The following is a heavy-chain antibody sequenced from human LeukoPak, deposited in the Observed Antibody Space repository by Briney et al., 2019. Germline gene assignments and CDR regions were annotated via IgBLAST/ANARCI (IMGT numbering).Heavy chain of an antibody. CDR2: SYSGGST. V-gene: IGHV3-66*02. D-gene: IGHD3-10*01. Sequence: GGSLRLSCAASGFTVSSNYMSWVRQAPGKGLEWGSVSYSGGSTYYADSVKGRFTISRDNSKNTLYLQMNSLRAEDTAVYYCARTYGSGSSWFDPWGQGTLVTVSS. CDR3: ARTYGSGSSWFDP. CDR1: GFTVSSNY. J-gene: IGHJ5*02.